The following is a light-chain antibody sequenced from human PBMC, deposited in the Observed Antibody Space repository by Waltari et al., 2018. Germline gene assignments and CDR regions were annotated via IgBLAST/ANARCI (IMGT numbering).Light chain of an antibody. CDR2: DAS. CDR1: QSISVY. V-gene: IGKV1-39*01. CDR3: QQSYSTPAT. Sequence: DIQMTQSPSSLSASVGDRVTITCWAGQSISVYLNWYQQRPGKAPKLLIYDASTLQSGVPAKFSGGGSGTDLTLTISSLQPEDFATYYCQQSYSTPATFGQGTRLEIK. J-gene: IGKJ5*01.